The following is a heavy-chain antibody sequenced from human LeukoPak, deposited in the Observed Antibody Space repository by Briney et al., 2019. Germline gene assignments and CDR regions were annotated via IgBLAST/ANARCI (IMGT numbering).Heavy chain of an antibody. CDR2: IYHSGSS. CDR1: GGSISSYY. J-gene: IGHJ4*02. CDR3: ARTMDSSGYYYSVLFDY. V-gene: IGHV4-59*08. D-gene: IGHD3-22*01. Sequence: SETLSLTCTVSGGSISSYYWSWIRQPPGKGLEWIGYIYHSGSSNHNPSLKSRVAISVDTSKKQFSLKLSSVTAADTAVYYCARTMDSSGYYYSVLFDYWGQGTLVTVSS.